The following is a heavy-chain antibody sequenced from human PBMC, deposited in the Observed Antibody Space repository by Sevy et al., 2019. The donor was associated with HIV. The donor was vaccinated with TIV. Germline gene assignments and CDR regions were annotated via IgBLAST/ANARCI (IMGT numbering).Heavy chain of an antibody. CDR2: ISGSGGRT. Sequence: GGSLRLSCAASGFIFSNYTMSWVRQAPGKGLEWVSVISGSGGRTHYADSVKGRFTISRENSKNTLYLQMNSLRAEDTAVYYCARGGEAKDFDYWGRGTLVTVSS. V-gene: IGHV3-23*01. D-gene: IGHD3-16*01. CDR1: GFIFSNYT. CDR3: ARGGEAKDFDY. J-gene: IGHJ4*02.